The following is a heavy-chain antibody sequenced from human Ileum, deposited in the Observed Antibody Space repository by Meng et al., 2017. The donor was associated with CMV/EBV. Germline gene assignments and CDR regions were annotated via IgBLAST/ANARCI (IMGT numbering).Heavy chain of an antibody. CDR1: CNNSS. J-gene: IGHJ4*02. V-gene: IGHV1-69*06. D-gene: IGHD5-12*01. CDR3: ATPVKHYAAWGGYPPFDF. CDR2: IISVDGTT. Sequence: CNNSSMVWVRQAPGQGLEWMGAIISVDGTTKYAEKFRDRVTITADKSTTTAYLEMSSLRSDDTALYYCATPVKHYAAWGGYPPFDFWGQGTLVTVSS.